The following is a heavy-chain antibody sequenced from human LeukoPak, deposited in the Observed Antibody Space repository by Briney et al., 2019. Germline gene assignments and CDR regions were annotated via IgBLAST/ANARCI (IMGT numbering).Heavy chain of an antibody. CDR3: AKTGKNRRPYYDYVWGSYPRYYFDY. V-gene: IGHV3-21*04. D-gene: IGHD3-16*02. CDR2: ISSSSSYI. CDR1: GFTFSSYS. Sequence: PGGSLRLSCAASGFTFSSYSMNWVRQAPGKGLEWVSSISSSSSYIYYADLVKGRFTISRDNAKNSLHLQMNSLRAEDTAVYYCAKTGKNRRPYYDYVWGSYPRYYFDYWGQGTLVTVSS. J-gene: IGHJ4*02.